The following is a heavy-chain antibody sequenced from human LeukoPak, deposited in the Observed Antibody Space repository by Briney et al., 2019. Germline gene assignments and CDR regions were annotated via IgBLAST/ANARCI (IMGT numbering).Heavy chain of an antibody. CDR2: IIPILGIA. CDR1: GGTFSSYT. CDR3: AIGHQPPYYGMDV. Sequence: WASVKVSCKASGGTFSSYTISWVRQAPGQGLEWMGRIIPILGIANYAQKFQGRVTITADKSTSTAYMELSSLRSEDTAVFYCAIGHQPPYYGMDVWGQGTTVTVSS. J-gene: IGHJ6*02. V-gene: IGHV1-69*02.